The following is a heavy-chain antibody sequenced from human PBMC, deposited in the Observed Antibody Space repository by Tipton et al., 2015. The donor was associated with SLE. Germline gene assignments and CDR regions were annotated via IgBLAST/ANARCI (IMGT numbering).Heavy chain of an antibody. J-gene: IGHJ6*02. V-gene: IGHV4-4*07. Sequence: TLSLTCTVSGGSISSYYWSWIRQPAGKGLEWIGRIYTSGSTNYNPSLKSRVTMSVDTSKNQFSLKLSSVTAADMAVYYCASEGLAAAWDYYYYGMDVWGQGTTVTVSS. CDR1: GGSISSYY. D-gene: IGHD6-13*01. CDR3: ASEGLAAAWDYYYYGMDV. CDR2: IYTSGST.